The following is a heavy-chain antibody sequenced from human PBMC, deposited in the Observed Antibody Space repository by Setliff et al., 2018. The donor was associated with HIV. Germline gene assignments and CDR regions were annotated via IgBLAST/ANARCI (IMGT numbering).Heavy chain of an antibody. V-gene: IGHV4-39*01. J-gene: IGHJ4*02. CDR1: NGSISSSSYF. D-gene: IGHD6-13*01. CDR2: IFYSGST. Sequence: SETLSLTCTVSNGSISSSSYFWGWIRQPPGKGLEWIGNIFYSGSTYYNPSLKSRVLISADTSKNQFSLKLSSVTAADTAVYYCAGFPLSSSWYFYWGQGTLVTVSS. CDR3: AGFPLSSSWYFY.